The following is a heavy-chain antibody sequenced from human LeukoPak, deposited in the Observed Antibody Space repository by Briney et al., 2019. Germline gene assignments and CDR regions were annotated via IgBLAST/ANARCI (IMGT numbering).Heavy chain of an antibody. V-gene: IGHV4-59*01. CDR3: ARAATPGIAVAGTKYYMDV. J-gene: IGHJ6*03. CDR2: IYYSGSN. Sequence: SETLSLTCTVSGGSISSYSWSWIRQPPGKGLEWVGYIYYSGSNTYNPSPMSGVPISVDQSKNQSPLTLSSVNAADPAVYYCARAATPGIAVAGTKYYMDVWGEGTTVTVSS. CDR1: GGSISSYS. D-gene: IGHD6-19*01.